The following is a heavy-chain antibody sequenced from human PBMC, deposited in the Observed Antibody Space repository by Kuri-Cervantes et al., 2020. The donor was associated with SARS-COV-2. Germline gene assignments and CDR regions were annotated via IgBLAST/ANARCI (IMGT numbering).Heavy chain of an antibody. CDR3: ARDPNHPLRFLEWLSPLFDY. J-gene: IGHJ4*02. CDR2: ISYDGSNK. CDR1: GFTFSSYA. V-gene: IGHV3-30-3*01. Sequence: GGSLRLSCAASGFTFSSYAMSWVRQAPGKGLEWVAVISYDGSNKYYAGSVKGRFTISRDNSKNTLYLQMNSLRAEDTAVYYCARDPNHPLRFLEWLSPLFDYWGQGTLVTVSS. D-gene: IGHD3-3*01.